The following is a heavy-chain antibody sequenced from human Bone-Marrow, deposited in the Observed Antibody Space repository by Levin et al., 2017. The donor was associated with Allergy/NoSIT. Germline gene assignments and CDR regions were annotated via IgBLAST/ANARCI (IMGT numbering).Heavy chain of an antibody. V-gene: IGHV3-30-3*01. CDR2: ISYDGSNK. CDR3: ARDLGAAAGNYYYYGMDV. D-gene: IGHD6-13*01. CDR1: GFTFSSYA. Sequence: GESLKISCAASGFTFSSYAMHWVRQAPGKGLEWVAVISYDGSNKYYADSVKGRFTISRDNSKNTLYLQMNSLRAEDTAVYYCARDLGAAAGNYYYYGMDVWGQGTTVTVSS. J-gene: IGHJ6*02.